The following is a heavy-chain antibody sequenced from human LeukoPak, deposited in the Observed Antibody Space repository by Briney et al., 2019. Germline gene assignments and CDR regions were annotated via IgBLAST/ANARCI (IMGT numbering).Heavy chain of an antibody. CDR1: GFTFISYS. Sequence: GSLRLSCAASGFTFISYSMNWVRRAPGKGLEWVSSISSSSSYIYYADSVKGRFTISRDNAENSLYLQMNSLRAEDTAVYYCARVSVYSSGKAFDYWGQGTLVTVSS. CDR3: ARVSVYSSGKAFDY. D-gene: IGHD6-19*01. J-gene: IGHJ4*02. CDR2: ISSSSSYI. V-gene: IGHV3-21*01.